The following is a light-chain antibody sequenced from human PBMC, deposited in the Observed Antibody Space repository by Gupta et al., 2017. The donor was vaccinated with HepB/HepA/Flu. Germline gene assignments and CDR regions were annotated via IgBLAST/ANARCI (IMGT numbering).Light chain of an antibody. CDR1: SSNSGAGYG. J-gene: IGLJ1*01. Sequence: QSVLTQPPSVSGAPGQRVTISCTGRSSNSGAGYGVHWYQQVPGTAPTLLIYGNNNRPSGVSERFSGSKSGTSASLAITGLQAEDEADYYCQSYDISLSGYVFGTGTKVTVL. CDR3: QSYDISLSGYV. CDR2: GNN. V-gene: IGLV1-40*01.